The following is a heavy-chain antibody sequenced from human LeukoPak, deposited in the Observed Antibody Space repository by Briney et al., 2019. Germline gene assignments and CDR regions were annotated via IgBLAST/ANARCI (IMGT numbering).Heavy chain of an antibody. J-gene: IGHJ5*02. CDR3: ARGLGNNWFDP. CDR2: INPNSGGT. CDR1: GYTFTGYY. Sequence: ASVTLSFKSSGYTFTGYYMHWVRQAPGQGLEWMGWINPNSGGTNYAQKFQGRVTMTRDTSISTAYMELSRLRSDDTAVYYCARGLGNNWFDPWGQGTLVTVSS. V-gene: IGHV1-2*02. D-gene: IGHD5-12*01.